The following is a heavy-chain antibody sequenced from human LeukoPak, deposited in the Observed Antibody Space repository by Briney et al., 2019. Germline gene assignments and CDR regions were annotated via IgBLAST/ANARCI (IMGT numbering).Heavy chain of an antibody. D-gene: IGHD4-17*01. V-gene: IGHV3-74*01. CDR3: ARVAVSVTTNDAFDI. Sequence: GGSLRLSCAASGNYWMHWVRQAPGKGLVWVSHINSDGSWTSYADSVKGRFTISKDNAKNTVYLQMNSLRAEDTAVYYCARVAVSVTTNDAFDIWGQGTMVTVSS. CDR2: INSDGSWT. J-gene: IGHJ3*02. CDR1: GNYW.